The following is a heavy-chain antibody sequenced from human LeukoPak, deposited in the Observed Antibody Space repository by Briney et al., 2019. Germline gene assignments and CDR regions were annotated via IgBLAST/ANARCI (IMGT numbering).Heavy chain of an antibody. D-gene: IGHD1-26*01. Sequence: ASVKVSCKASGYTFTGYYMHWVRQAPGQGLEWMGWINPNSGGTNYAQKFQGRVTMTRDTSISTAYMELSRLRSDDTAVYYCARAPPRSGSLSTGWGQGTLVTVSS. J-gene: IGHJ4*02. CDR1: GYTFTGYY. V-gene: IGHV1-2*02. CDR2: INPNSGGT. CDR3: ARAPPRSGSLSTG.